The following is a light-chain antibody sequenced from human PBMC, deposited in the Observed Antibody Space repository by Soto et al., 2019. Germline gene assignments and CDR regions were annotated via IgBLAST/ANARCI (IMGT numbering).Light chain of an antibody. CDR2: DYN. CDR1: TSNIGNNY. Sequence: QAVVTQPPSVSAAPGQKVTISCSGSTSNIGNNYVSWYQHLPGAAPKLLIYDYNRRPSGIPDRFSGSRSGTSATLGITGLQTGDEADYYCATWDSSLRADVFGTGTKLTVL. J-gene: IGLJ1*01. V-gene: IGLV1-51*01. CDR3: ATWDSSLRADV.